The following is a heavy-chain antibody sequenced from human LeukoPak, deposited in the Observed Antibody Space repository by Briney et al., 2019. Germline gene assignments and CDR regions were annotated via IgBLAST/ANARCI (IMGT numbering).Heavy chain of an antibody. V-gene: IGHV3-30*02. CDR2: IRYDESKK. Sequence: GGSLRLSCAASGFTFSSYGMLWVRQAPGKGLEWMAYIRYDESKKEYTDSVKGRFTISRDNSKNTLYLQMNSLRAEDTAVYYCTKPIPGVAAAGDYWGQGTLVTVSS. J-gene: IGHJ4*02. D-gene: IGHD6-13*01. CDR3: TKPIPGVAAAGDY. CDR1: GFTFSSYG.